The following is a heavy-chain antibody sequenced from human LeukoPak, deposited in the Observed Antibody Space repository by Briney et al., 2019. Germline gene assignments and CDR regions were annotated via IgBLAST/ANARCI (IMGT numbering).Heavy chain of an antibody. J-gene: IGHJ4*02. CDR2: INEGSNNI. V-gene: IGHV3-48*01. Sequence: GGSLRLSCAASGFTFRRYSMNWIRQAPGKGLEWISYINEGSNNIFYADSVKGRFTISRDNSKNTLYLQMNSLRAEDTAVYYCARDHYDSSEIDYWGQGTLVTVSS. CDR3: ARDHYDSSEIDY. D-gene: IGHD3-22*01. CDR1: GFTFRRYS.